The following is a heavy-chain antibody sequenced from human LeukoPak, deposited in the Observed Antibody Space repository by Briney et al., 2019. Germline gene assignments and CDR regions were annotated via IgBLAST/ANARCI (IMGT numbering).Heavy chain of an antibody. J-gene: IGHJ4*02. CDR2: INPNSGGT. D-gene: IGHD4-17*01. Sequence: ASVRVSCTASDYTFTGYFMHWVGQAPGQGLEWMGWINPNSGGTNYAQKFQSRVTMTRYTSISTVYMELSSLRSDDTAVYYCATGDYYFDYWGQGTLVTVSS. CDR3: ATGDYYFDY. V-gene: IGHV1-2*02. CDR1: DYTFTGYF.